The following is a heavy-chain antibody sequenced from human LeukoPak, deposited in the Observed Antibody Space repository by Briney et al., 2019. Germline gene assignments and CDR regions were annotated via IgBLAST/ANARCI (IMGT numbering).Heavy chain of an antibody. J-gene: IGHJ5*02. CDR1: GGSISSGSYY. CDR2: IYTSGST. D-gene: IGHD3-3*01. V-gene: IGHV4-61*02. Sequence: SETLSLTCTVSGGSISSGSYYWSWIRQPAGMGLEWIGRIYTSGSTNYNPSLKSRVTISVDTSKNQFSLKLSSVTAADTAVYYCAREGITIFGVVIDGWGQGTLVTVSS. CDR3: AREGITIFGVVIDG.